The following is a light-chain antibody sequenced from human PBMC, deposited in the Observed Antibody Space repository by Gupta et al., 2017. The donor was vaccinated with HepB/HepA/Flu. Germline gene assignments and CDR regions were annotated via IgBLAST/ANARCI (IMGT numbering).Light chain of an antibody. V-gene: IGLV2-14*01. CDR1: SSNVGGYNY. J-gene: IGLJ3*02. CDR2: DVS. CDR3: SSYTSSSPWV. Sequence: QSALTQPASVSGSPGPLIPISCPGTSSNVGGYNYVSWYQQHPGKAPKLMIYDVSNRPSGVSNRFSGSKSGNTASLTISGLQAEDEADYYCSSYTSSSPWVFGGGTKLTVL.